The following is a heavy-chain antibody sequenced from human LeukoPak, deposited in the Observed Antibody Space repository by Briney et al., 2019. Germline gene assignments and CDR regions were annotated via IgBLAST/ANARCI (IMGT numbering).Heavy chain of an antibody. CDR1: GGSISNNY. J-gene: IGHJ3*02. CDR3: AKYRPSGSSWVGFDI. D-gene: IGHD1-26*01. CDR2: IYYTGTT. Sequence: PSETLSLTCLVSGGSISNNYWSWIRQPTGKGLDWIGCIYYTGTTSYNPHLKSRVSISLDTSKNQFSLRLTSVTAADTAVYYCAKYRPSGSSWVGFDIWGPGTMVTVSS. V-gene: IGHV4-59*08.